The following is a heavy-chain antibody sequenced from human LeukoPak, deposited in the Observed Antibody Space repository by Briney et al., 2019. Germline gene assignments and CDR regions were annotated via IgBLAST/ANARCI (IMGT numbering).Heavy chain of an antibody. D-gene: IGHD2-21*02. Sequence: SVKVSCKPSGRTFSSYGFSWGRRAPGQGLEWMGGIDPIFGTTNYAQKFQGRVSITADGSTSAAYMDLSSLRSEDTAVYYCARDSDFCGGDCYYYYYYMDVWGKGNTVTISS. CDR1: GRTFSSYG. V-gene: IGHV1-69*13. CDR2: IDPIFGTT. J-gene: IGHJ6*03. CDR3: ARDSDFCGGDCYYYYYYMDV.